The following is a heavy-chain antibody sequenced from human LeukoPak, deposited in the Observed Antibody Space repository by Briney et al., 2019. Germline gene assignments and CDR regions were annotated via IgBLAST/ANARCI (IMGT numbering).Heavy chain of an antibody. CDR3: AKTSASGRPYYFDY. CDR2: ISASGGST. J-gene: IGHJ4*02. D-gene: IGHD1-14*01. V-gene: IGHV3-23*01. Sequence: GGSLRLSCAASGFTFSNYAMSRVRQAPGKGLEWVSAISASGGSTNYADSVKGRFTISRDSSKNTVYLQVNSLRTEDTAVYYCAKTSASGRPYYFDYWGQGTLVTVSS. CDR1: GFTFSNYA.